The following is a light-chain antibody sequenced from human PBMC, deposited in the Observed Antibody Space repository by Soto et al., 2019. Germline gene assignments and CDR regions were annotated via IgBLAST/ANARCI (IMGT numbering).Light chain of an antibody. V-gene: IGLV2-23*02. CDR3: CSYAGTSTYV. Sequence: QSALTQPASVSGSPGQSITISCTGTTSDVGNYNLVSWYQQHPTKAPKLLIYEVTKRPSGVSNRFSGSKSGSTASLTISGLEAEDEADYYCCSYAGTSTYVLGSGTKVTVL. CDR1: TSDVGNYNL. J-gene: IGLJ1*01. CDR2: EVT.